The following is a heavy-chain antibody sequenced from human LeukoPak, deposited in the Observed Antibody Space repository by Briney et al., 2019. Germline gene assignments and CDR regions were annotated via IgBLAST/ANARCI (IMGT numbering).Heavy chain of an antibody. CDR2: INPNSGAT. V-gene: IGHV1-2*02. Sequence: ASVKVSCKASGYTFTVYYMHWVRQAPGQGLEWMGWINPNSGATNFAQKFQGRVTMTRDTSISTAYMELSRLGSDDTAVYYCARDTGSPYYFDYWGQGTLVTVSS. J-gene: IGHJ4*02. D-gene: IGHD3-10*01. CDR1: GYTFTVYY. CDR3: ARDTGSPYYFDY.